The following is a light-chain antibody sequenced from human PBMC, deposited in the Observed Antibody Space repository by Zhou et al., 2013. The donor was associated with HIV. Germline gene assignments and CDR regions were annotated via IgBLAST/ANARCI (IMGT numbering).Light chain of an antibody. CDR3: QQYGNSHPIT. Sequence: PGERVTLSCRASQSVSSSYLTWYQQKPGQAPRLLIYGASSRATDVPDRFIGSGSGTDFTLTVSRLEPEDFVVYFCQQYGNSHPITFGQGTRLEIK. CDR1: QSVSSSY. J-gene: IGKJ5*01. V-gene: IGKV3-20*01. CDR2: GAS.